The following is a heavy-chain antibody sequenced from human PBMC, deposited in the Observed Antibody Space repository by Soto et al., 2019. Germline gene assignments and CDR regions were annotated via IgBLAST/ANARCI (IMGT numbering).Heavy chain of an antibody. J-gene: IGHJ4*02. CDR3: ATDPLLTGTTSY. Sequence: ASVKVSCKVSGYTLTELSMHWLRQAPGKGLEWMGGFDPEDGETIYAQKFQGRVTMTEDTSTDTAYMELSSLRSEDTAVYYCATDPLLTGTTSYWGQGTLVTVSS. D-gene: IGHD1-7*01. CDR2: FDPEDGET. CDR1: GYTLTELS. V-gene: IGHV1-24*01.